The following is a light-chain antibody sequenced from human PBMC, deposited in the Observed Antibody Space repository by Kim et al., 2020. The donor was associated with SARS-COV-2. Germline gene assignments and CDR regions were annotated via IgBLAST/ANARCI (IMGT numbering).Light chain of an antibody. Sequence: GKTVTLSCTRSSGNLASDYVQWYQQRPDSAPITLIYEDVQRPSGVPDRFSGSIDRSSNSASLTISGLKTEDEADYYCQSFDANNQVFGGGTQLTVL. CDR1: SGNLASDY. CDR2: EDV. J-gene: IGLJ3*02. V-gene: IGLV6-57*03. CDR3: QSFDANNQV.